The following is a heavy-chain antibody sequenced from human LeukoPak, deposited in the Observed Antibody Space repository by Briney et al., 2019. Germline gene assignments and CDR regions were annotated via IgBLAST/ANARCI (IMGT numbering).Heavy chain of an antibody. D-gene: IGHD1-26*01. CDR2: IYYSGST. CDR1: GGSISSGGYY. CDR3: AGSGSYYVNY. Sequence: PSETLSLTCTVSGGSISSGGYYWSWIRQHPGKGREWIRYIYYSGSTYYNTSLKGRVTISVDTSKNQFSLKLSSVTAADTAVYYCAGSGSYYVNYWGQGTLVTVSS. J-gene: IGHJ4*02. V-gene: IGHV4-31*03.